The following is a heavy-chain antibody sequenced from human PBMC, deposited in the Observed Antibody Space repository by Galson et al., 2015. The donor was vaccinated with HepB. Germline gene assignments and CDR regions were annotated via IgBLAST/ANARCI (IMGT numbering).Heavy chain of an antibody. V-gene: IGHV1-24*01. CDR3: ATPFGVGDDYFDS. CDR2: FDPEDGET. CDR1: GYTPTESS. Sequence: SVKVSCKVSGYTPTESSMHWVRQAPGKGLEWMGSFDPEDGETVYAQKFQGRVTLTGDTSTDTAYMELSSLRSEDTAVYYCATPFGVGDDYFDSWGQGTLVTVSS. J-gene: IGHJ4*02. D-gene: IGHD3-10*01.